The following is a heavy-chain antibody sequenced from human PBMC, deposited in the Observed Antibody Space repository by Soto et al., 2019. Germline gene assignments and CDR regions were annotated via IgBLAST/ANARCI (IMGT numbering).Heavy chain of an antibody. V-gene: IGHV3-11*01. J-gene: IGHJ4*02. CDR2: ISSSGTTI. D-gene: IGHD2-2*02. CDR3: ARDRVTKYTPDLDY. Sequence: HVQLVESGGGLVKPGGSLRLSCAASGFTFSDYYLSWIRQAPGKGLEWVSYISSSGTTIYYADSVKGRFTISRDNAKSSLYLQMNSLRAEDTAVYYCARDRVTKYTPDLDYWGQGTLVTVSS. CDR1: GFTFSDYY.